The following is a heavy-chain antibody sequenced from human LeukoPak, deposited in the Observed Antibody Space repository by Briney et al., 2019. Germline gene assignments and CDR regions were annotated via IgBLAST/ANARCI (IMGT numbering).Heavy chain of an antibody. CDR2: ISSSGSTI. CDR1: GVSFGSCE. Sequence: GGSLRLACAASGVSFGSCEMNWVRQAPGKGLEWVSYISSSGSTIYYADSVKGRFTISRDNAKNSLYLQMNSLRAEDTAVYYCARERGGRTYYDILTGYSYYFDYWGQGTPVTVSS. CDR3: ARERGGRTYYDILTGYSYYFDY. D-gene: IGHD3-9*01. J-gene: IGHJ4*02. V-gene: IGHV3-48*03.